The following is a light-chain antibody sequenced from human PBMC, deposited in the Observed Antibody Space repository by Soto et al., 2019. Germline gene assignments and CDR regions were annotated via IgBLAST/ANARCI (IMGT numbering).Light chain of an antibody. CDR1: SSDVGTYNS. J-gene: IGLJ1*01. V-gene: IGLV2-14*01. CDR2: DVS. Sequence: QSVLTQPASVSGSPGQSITISCTGTSSDVGTYNSVSWYQQYPGKDPKLMIHDVSNRPSGVSTRFSGSKSGNTASLTISGLQAVDEAEYYCSSYTSSNSYVFGRGTKVDV. CDR3: SSYTSSNSYV.